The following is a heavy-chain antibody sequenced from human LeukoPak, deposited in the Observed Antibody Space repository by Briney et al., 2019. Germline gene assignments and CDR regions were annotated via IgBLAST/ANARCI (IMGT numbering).Heavy chain of an antibody. CDR2: IYYSGST. CDR1: GGSISSYY. J-gene: IGHJ4*02. D-gene: IGHD3-22*01. CDR3: AGYDSSGYYYRY. Sequence: PSETLSLTCTVSGGSISSYYWSWIRQPPGKGLEWIGYIYYSGSTNYNPSLESRVTISVDTSKNQFSLKLSSVTAADTAVYYCAGYDSSGYYYRYWGQGTLVTVSS. V-gene: IGHV4-59*01.